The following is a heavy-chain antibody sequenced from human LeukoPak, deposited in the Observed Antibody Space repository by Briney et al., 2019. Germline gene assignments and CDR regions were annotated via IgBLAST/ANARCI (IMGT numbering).Heavy chain of an antibody. CDR2: IIPIFGTA. D-gene: IGHD1-26*01. V-gene: IGHV1-69*06. Sequence: ASVKVSCKASGGTFSSYAISWVRQAPGQGLEWMGGIIPIFGTANYAQKFQGRVSITADKSASTSYVELSSLTFEDTSIYYCAVTFLGASRARWFDPWGQGTLITVSS. J-gene: IGHJ5*02. CDR1: GGTFSSYA. CDR3: AVTFLGASRARWFDP.